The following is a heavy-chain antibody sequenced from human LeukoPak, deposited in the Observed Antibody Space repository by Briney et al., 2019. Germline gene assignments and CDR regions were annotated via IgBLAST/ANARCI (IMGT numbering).Heavy chain of an antibody. CDR2: MNPNSGNT. CDR1: GYTFTSYD. Sequence: ASVKVSCKASGYTFTSYDINWVRQATGQGLEWMGWMNPNSGNTGYAQKFQGRVTITRNTSISTAYMELSSLRSEDTAVYYCARLNQLLHRVRYFDYWGQGTLVTVSS. V-gene: IGHV1-8*03. D-gene: IGHD2-2*01. J-gene: IGHJ4*02. CDR3: ARLNQLLHRVRYFDY.